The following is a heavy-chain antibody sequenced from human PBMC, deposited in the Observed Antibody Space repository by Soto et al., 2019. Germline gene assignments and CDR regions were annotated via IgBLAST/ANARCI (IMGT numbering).Heavy chain of an antibody. CDR3: ARPTLQSNAFDI. J-gene: IGHJ3*02. CDR1: GGSISSYY. Sequence: SETLSLTCTVSGGSISSYYWSWIRQPPGKGLEWIGYIYYSGSTNYNPSLKSRVTISVDTSKNQFSLKLSSVTAADTAVYYCARPTLQSNAFDIWGQGTMVTVSS. V-gene: IGHV4-59*08. D-gene: IGHD4-4*01. CDR2: IYYSGST.